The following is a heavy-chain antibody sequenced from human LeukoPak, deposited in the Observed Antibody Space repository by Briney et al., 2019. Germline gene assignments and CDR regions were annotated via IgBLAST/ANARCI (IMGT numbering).Heavy chain of an antibody. V-gene: IGHV3-23*01. D-gene: IGHD3-10*01. CDR3: AREMGRYYGSGSYYNANYYYYGMDV. CDR2: LSGSGGST. J-gene: IGHJ6*02. CDR1: GFIFNKHA. Sequence: GGSLRLSCAASGFIFNKHAMSWVRQAPGKGLEWVSGLSGSGGSTDYADSVKGRFTISRDNAKNSLYLQMNSLRAEDTAVYYCAREMGRYYGSGSYYNANYYYYGMDVWGQGTTVTVSS.